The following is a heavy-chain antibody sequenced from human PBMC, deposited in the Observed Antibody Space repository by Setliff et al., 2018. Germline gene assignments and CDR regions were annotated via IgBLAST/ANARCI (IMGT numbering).Heavy chain of an antibody. D-gene: IGHD3-16*01. CDR3: ARDRGGGLYDV. CDR1: GFSLRIFW. Sequence: GGSLRLSCAASGFSLRIFWMSWVRQTPGRGLEWVATIKQDGSEKFYADSVKGRFTISRDNAKNSLFLQMNSLRAEDTAIYFCARDRGGGLYDVWGKGTTVTVSS. J-gene: IGHJ6*04. V-gene: IGHV3-7*01. CDR2: IKQDGSEK.